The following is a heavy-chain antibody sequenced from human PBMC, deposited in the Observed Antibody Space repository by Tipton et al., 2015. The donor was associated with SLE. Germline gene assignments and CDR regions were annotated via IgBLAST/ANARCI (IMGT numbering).Heavy chain of an antibody. D-gene: IGHD6-19*01. CDR2: IHTSGST. Sequence: TLSLTCAVYGGSFSGYYWSWIRQPPGKGLEWIGHIHTSGSTNYNPSLKSRVTISVDTSKNQFSLKPSSVTAADTAVYYCARDPSPTVAGIEGGDYYYYYGMDVWGQGTTVTVSS. CDR3: ARDPSPTVAGIEGGDYYYYYGMDV. CDR1: GGSFSGYY. J-gene: IGHJ6*02. V-gene: IGHV4-4*08.